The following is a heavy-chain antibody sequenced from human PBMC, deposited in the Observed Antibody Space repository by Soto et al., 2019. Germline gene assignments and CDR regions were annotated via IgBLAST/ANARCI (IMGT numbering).Heavy chain of an antibody. J-gene: IGHJ4*02. CDR3: ARDPIGGGAPYYFDY. Sequence: QVQLMQSGAEVKKPGASVKVSCKTSGYTFTADYLYWVRQAPGQGLEWMGGINPNTGDTIYAQKFQGRVTMTRETSISTAYMELTRLRSDDTAVYFCARDPIGGGAPYYFDYWGQGTLVTVSS. D-gene: IGHD3-10*01. CDR2: INPNTGDT. V-gene: IGHV1-2*02. CDR1: GYTFTADY.